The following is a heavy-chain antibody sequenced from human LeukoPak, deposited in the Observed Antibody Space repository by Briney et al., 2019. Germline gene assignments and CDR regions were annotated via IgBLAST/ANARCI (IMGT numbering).Heavy chain of an antibody. CDR1: GGSISSGGYF. Sequence: SETLSLTCTVSGGSISSGGYFWTWIRQPPGKGLEWIGNIYHSGSTYYNPSLKSRVTISVDTSKNQFSLKLSSVTAADTAVYYCARSELLWFGGVNSGFDYWGQGTLVTVSS. CDR3: ARSELLWFGGVNSGFDY. V-gene: IGHV4-30-2*02. D-gene: IGHD3-10*01. CDR2: IYHSGST. J-gene: IGHJ4*02.